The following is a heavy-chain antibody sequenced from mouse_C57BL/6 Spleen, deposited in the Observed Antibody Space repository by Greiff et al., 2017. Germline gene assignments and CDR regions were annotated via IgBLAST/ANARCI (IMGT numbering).Heavy chain of an antibody. CDR3: ARFDYDGFAY. CDR2: IHPNSGST. J-gene: IGHJ3*01. D-gene: IGHD2-4*01. V-gene: IGHV1-64*01. Sequence: QVQLQQPGAELVKPGASVKLSCKASGYTFTSYWMHWVKQRPGQGLEWIGMIHPNSGSTNYNEKFKSKATLTVDKSSSTAYMQLSGLTSEDSAVYYCARFDYDGFAYWGQETLVTVSA. CDR1: GYTFTSYW.